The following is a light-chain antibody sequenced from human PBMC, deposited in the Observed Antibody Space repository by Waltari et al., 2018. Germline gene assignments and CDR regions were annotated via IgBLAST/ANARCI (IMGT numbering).Light chain of an antibody. CDR3: GTWDSSLSGAV. CDR1: RSNLGNNY. V-gene: IGLV1-51*02. CDR2: EET. Sequence: QSVLTQPPSVSAAPGQRVTISCSGGRSNLGNNYVSWYRQFPGTAPKLLIYEETERPSGSGGRFSGSKSGTSATLDITGLQAGDEADYYCGTWDSSLSGAVFGGGTHLTVL. J-gene: IGLJ7*01.